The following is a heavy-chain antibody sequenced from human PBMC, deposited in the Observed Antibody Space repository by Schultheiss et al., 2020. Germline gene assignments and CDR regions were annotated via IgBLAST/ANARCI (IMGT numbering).Heavy chain of an antibody. CDR1: GFTFSSYS. CDR3: ARGEDYYGSNWWFDP. CDR2: ISSSSSTI. V-gene: IGHV3-48*01. J-gene: IGHJ5*02. Sequence: GGSLRLSCAASGFTFSSYSMNWVRQAPGKGLEWVSSISSSSSTIYYADSVKGRFTISRDNAKNSLYLQMNSLRAEDTAVYYCARGEDYYGSNWWFDPWGQGTLVTVSS. D-gene: IGHD3-10*01.